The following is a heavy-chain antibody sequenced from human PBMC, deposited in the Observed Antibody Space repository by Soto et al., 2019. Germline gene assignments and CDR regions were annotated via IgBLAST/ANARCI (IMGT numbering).Heavy chain of an antibody. CDR1: GYTFTSYG. CDR3: ASWEYYYYGMDV. J-gene: IGHJ6*02. CDR2: ISAYNGNT. D-gene: IGHD1-26*01. V-gene: IGHV1-18*04. Sequence: ASVKVSCKASGYTFTSYGISWVRQAPGQGLEWMGWISAYNGNTNYAQKLQGRVNMTTDTSTSTAYMELRSPRSDDTAVYYCASWEYYYYGMDVWGQGTTVTVSS.